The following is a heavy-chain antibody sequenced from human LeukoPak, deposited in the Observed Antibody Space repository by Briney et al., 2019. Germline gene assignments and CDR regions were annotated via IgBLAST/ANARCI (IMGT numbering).Heavy chain of an antibody. J-gene: IGHJ6*03. CDR3: ARGPYSSLGYYYYYMDV. Sequence: TGGSLRLSCAASGFTFSSYAMSWARQAPGKGLEWVSDSGSNTYYADSVKGRFTISRDNSKNTLYLQMNSLRAEDTAVYYCARGPYSSLGYYYYYMDVWGKGTTVTVSS. D-gene: IGHD6-13*01. V-gene: IGHV3-23*01. CDR1: GFTFSSYA. CDR2: SGSNT.